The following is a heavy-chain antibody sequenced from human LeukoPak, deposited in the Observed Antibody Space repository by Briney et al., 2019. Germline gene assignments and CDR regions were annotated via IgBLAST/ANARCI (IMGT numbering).Heavy chain of an antibody. CDR1: GGSISSYY. CDR2: IYYSGST. Sequence: SETLSLTCTVSGGSISSYYWSWIRQPPGKGLEWIGYIYYSGSTNYNPSLKSRVTISVDTSKNQFSLKLSSVTAADTAVYYCARAGYNWNYLAFDIWGQGTMVTVSS. D-gene: IGHD1-7*01. V-gene: IGHV4-59*01. J-gene: IGHJ3*02. CDR3: ARAGYNWNYLAFDI.